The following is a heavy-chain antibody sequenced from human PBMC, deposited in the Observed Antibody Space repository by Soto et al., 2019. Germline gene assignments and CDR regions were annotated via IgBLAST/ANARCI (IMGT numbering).Heavy chain of an antibody. CDR2: ISGSGGST. V-gene: IGHV3-23*01. Sequence: EVQLLESGGGLVQPGGSLRLSCAASGFTFSSYAMSWVRQAPGKGLEWVSAISGSGGSTYYADSVKGRFTISRDNSKNTLYPQMNSLRAEDTAVYYCAISEGSSSQCDYWGQGTLVTVSS. J-gene: IGHJ4*02. CDR3: AISEGSSSQCDY. CDR1: GFTFSSYA. D-gene: IGHD6-13*01.